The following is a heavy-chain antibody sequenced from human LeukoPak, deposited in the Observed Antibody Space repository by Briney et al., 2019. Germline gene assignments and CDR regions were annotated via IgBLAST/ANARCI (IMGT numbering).Heavy chain of an antibody. Sequence: SETLSLTCTVSGGSISSYYWSWIRQPAGKGLEWIGRFSASGNSNYNPSLKSRLTISVDTSKNQFSLKLTSVTAADTAVYYCARGDSSGYYLAGYFQHWGQGTLVTVSS. CDR2: FSASGNS. V-gene: IGHV4-4*07. CDR1: GGSISSYY. J-gene: IGHJ1*01. D-gene: IGHD3-22*01. CDR3: ARGDSSGYYLAGYFQH.